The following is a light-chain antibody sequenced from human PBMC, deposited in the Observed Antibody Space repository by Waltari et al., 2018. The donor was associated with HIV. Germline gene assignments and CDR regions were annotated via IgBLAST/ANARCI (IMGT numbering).Light chain of an antibody. CDR3: QVWDSSSDHQV. J-gene: IGLJ3*02. CDR1: NIGSKS. Sequence: SYVLTQPPSVSVAPGQTARITCGGNNIGSKSVHWYQQKPGQAPVLVVYDDSDRPSGIPGRFSGSNSGNTATLTISRVEAGDEADYCCQVWDSSSDHQVFGGGTKLTVL. CDR2: DDS. V-gene: IGLV3-21*02.